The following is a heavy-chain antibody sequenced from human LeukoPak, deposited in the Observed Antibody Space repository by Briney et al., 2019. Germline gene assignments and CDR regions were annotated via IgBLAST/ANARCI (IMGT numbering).Heavy chain of an antibody. V-gene: IGHV1-46*01. CDR3: ARDFEHYDFWSGYRTPNWFDP. CDR1: GYTFTSYY. D-gene: IGHD3-3*01. J-gene: IGHJ5*02. CDR2: INPSGCST. Sequence: ASVKVSCKASGYTFTSYYMHWVRQAPGQGLEWMGIINPSGCSTSYAQKFQGRVTMTRDMSTSTVYMELSSLRSEDTAVYYCARDFEHYDFWSGYRTPNWFDPWGQGTLVTVSS.